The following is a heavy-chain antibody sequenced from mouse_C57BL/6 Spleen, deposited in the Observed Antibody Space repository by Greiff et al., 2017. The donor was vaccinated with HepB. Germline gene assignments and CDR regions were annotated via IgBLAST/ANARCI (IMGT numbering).Heavy chain of an antibody. D-gene: IGHD1-1*01. J-gene: IGHJ4*01. Sequence: VQLQQSGAELVRPGASVTLSCKASGYTFTDYEMHWVKQTPVHGLEWIGAIDPETGGTAYNQKFKGKAILTADKSSSTAYMELRSLTSEDSAVYYCTGGDYYGSSAGAMDYWGQGTSVTVSS. CDR2: IDPETGGT. V-gene: IGHV1-15*01. CDR3: TGGDYYGSSAGAMDY. CDR1: GYTFTDYE.